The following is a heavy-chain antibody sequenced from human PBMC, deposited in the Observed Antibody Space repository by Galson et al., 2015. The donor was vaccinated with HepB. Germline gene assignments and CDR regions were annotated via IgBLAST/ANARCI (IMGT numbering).Heavy chain of an antibody. V-gene: IGHV5-51*01. CDR3: ARRPHEYFDWLLHAGEPYYFDY. CDR2: IYPGDSDT. D-gene: IGHD3-9*01. CDR1: GYSFTGYW. Sequence: QSGAEVKKPGESLKISCKGSGYSFTGYWIGWVRQMPGKGLEWMGIIYPGDSDTRYSPSFQGQVTISADKSISTAYLQWSSLKASDTAMYYCARRPHEYFDWLLHAGEPYYFDYWGQGTLVTVSS. J-gene: IGHJ4*02.